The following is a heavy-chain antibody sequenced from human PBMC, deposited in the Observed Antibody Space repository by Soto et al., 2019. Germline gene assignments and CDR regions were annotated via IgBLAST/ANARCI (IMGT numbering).Heavy chain of an antibody. CDR1: GFTLNNYA. Sequence: GGSLRLSCAASGFTLNNYAISWVRQAPGKGLQWVSTISRSGDNTYYADSVKGRFTLSRDNSKNTLYLQMNSLRAEDTAVYYCAKVPPVVTALCGAFDIWGQGTMVTVSS. CDR2: ISRSGDNT. J-gene: IGHJ3*02. D-gene: IGHD2-21*02. V-gene: IGHV3-23*01. CDR3: AKVPPVVTALCGAFDI.